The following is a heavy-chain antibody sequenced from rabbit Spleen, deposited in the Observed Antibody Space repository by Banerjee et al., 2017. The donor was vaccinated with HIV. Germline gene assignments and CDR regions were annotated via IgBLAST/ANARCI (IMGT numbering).Heavy chain of an antibody. J-gene: IGHJ6*01. V-gene: IGHV1S40*01. Sequence: QSLEESGGDLVKPGASLTLTCTASGVSFSFSSYMCWVRQAPGKGLEWIACIDSGSSGFTYFANWAKGRFTISKISSTTVTLQMTSLTAADTATYFCARDSGSSFSSYGMDLWGPGTLVTVS. CDR3: ARDSGSSFSSYGMDL. CDR1: GVSFSFSSY. CDR2: IDSGSSGFT. D-gene: IGHD8-1*01.